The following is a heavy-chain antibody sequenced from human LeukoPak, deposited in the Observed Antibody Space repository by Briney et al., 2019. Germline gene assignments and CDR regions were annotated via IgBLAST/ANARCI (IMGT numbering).Heavy chain of an antibody. D-gene: IGHD5-24*01. CDR3: ARDMEMATISGIDY. J-gene: IGHJ4*02. CDR1: GYTFTSYA. CDR2: INAGNGNT. Sequence: ASVTVSCTASGYTFTSYAMHWVRQAPGQRLEWMGWINAGNGNTKYSQKFQGRVTITRDTSASTAYMELSSLRSEDTAVYYCARDMEMATISGIDYWGQGTLVTVSS. V-gene: IGHV1-3*01.